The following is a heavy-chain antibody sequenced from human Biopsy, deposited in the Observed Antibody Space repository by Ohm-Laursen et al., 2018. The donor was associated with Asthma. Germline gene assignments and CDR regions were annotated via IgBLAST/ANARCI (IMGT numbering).Heavy chain of an antibody. CDR1: GGSIKSSS. CDR2: SDHRGNT. Sequence: SDTLSLTCSISGGSIKSSSWTWIRQPPGKGLEWIGESDHRGNTNINPTLKSRVTISKDKSANEFSLKMRSVTAADTAIYYCARGPEWSGLDIWGQGTTVTVSS. V-gene: IGHV4/OR15-8*02. J-gene: IGHJ6*02. CDR3: ARGPEWSGLDI. D-gene: IGHD3-3*01.